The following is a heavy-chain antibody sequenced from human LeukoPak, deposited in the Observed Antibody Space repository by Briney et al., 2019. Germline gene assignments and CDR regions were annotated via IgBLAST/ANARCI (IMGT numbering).Heavy chain of an antibody. J-gene: IGHJ2*01. CDR3: ARGGSYYVLYWYFDL. Sequence: GGSLRLSCAASGFTFSSYWMHWVRQAPGKGLVWVSRINSDGSSTSYADSVKGRFTISRDNAKNTLYLQMNSLRAEDTTVYYCARGGSYYVLYWYFDLWGRGTLVTVSS. V-gene: IGHV3-74*01. CDR2: INSDGSST. CDR1: GFTFSSYW. D-gene: IGHD1-26*01.